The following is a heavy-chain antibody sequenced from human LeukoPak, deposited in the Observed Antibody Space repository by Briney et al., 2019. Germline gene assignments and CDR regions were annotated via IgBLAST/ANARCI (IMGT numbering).Heavy chain of an antibody. J-gene: IGHJ3*02. Sequence: QPGGSLXLSCAASGFTFSSYWMHWVRQAPGKGLGWVSRINSDGSSTIYADSVKGRFTISRDKAKNTLYLQMNSLRAEDTAVYYCARDYGDYVDMAFDIWGQGTMVTVSS. D-gene: IGHD4-17*01. CDR1: GFTFSSYW. CDR2: INSDGSST. V-gene: IGHV3-74*01. CDR3: ARDYGDYVDMAFDI.